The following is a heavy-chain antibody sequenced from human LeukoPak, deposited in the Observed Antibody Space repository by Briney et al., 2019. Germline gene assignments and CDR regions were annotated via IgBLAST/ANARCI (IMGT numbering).Heavy chain of an antibody. CDR2: IKQDGSEK. CDR1: GFTFSSYW. D-gene: IGHD6-19*01. Sequence: GGSLRLSCAASGFTFSSYWMSWVRQAPGKGLEWVAHIKQDGSEKYYVDSVKGRFTISRDNAKNSLYLQMNSLRAEDTAVYYCARGSTYSSGWYGYWGQGTLVTVSS. V-gene: IGHV3-7*01. J-gene: IGHJ4*02. CDR3: ARGSTYSSGWYGY.